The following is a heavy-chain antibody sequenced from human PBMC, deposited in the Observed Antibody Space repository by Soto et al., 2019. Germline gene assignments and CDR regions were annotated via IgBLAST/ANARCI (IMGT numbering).Heavy chain of an antibody. D-gene: IGHD3-22*01. CDR3: ARSTENYYDSTYYFDY. Sequence: SQTLSLTCAISGDSVSSNSAAWNWIRQSPSRGLEWLGRTYYRSKWYNDYAVSVKSRITINPDTSKNQFSLQLNSVTPEDTALYYCARSTENYYDSTYYFDYWGQGTLVTVSS. J-gene: IGHJ4*02. CDR1: GDSVSSNSAA. CDR2: TYYRSKWYN. V-gene: IGHV6-1*01.